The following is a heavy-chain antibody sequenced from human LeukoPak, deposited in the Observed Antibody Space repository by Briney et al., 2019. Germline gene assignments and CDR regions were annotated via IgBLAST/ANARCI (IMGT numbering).Heavy chain of an antibody. D-gene: IGHD5-12*01. CDR2: IRSTAYGATT. J-gene: IGHJ1*01. CDR3: TRGWRYSGYDPAYFQY. CDR1: GFPFGDYV. V-gene: IGHV3-49*03. Sequence: QPGGSLRLSRKGCGFPFGDYVMSWFRQAPGKGLDWVGFIRSTAYGATTEYAVSVRGRFTLSRDDSKTIAYLQMNSLKAEDTALYYCTRGWRYSGYDPAYFQYWGQGTLVTVSS.